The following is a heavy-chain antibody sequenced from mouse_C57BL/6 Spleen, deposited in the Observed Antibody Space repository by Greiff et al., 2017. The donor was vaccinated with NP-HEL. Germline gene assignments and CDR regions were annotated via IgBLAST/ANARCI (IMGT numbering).Heavy chain of an antibody. CDR1: GFSLTSYG. V-gene: IGHV2-6-1*01. CDR2: IWSDGST. Sequence: VKVIESGPGLVAPSQSLSITCTVSGFSLTSYGVHWVRQPPGKGLEWLVVIWSDGSTTYNSALKSRLSISKDNSKSQVFLKMNSLQTDDTAMYYCARHGRYGNYFDYWGQGTTLTVSS. J-gene: IGHJ2*01. CDR3: ARHGRYGNYFDY. D-gene: IGHD2-10*02.